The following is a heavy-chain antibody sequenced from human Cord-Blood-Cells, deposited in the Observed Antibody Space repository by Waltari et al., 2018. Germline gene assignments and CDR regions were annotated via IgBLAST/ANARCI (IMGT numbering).Heavy chain of an antibody. CDR2: IYHSGST. V-gene: IGHV4-38-2*01. CDR3: ARVSLRGFWSGYSRGFDP. Sequence: QVQLQESGPGLVKPSETLSLTCAVSGYSISSGYYWGWIRQPPGKGLEWIGSIYHSGSTYYNPSLKSRVTISVDTSKNQFSLKLSSVTAADTAVYYCARVSLRGFWSGYSRGFDPWGQGTLVTVSS. CDR1: GYSISSGYY. D-gene: IGHD3-3*01. J-gene: IGHJ5*02.